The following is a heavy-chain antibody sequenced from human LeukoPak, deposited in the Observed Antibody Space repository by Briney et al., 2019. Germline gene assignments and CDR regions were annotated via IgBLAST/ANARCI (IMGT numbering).Heavy chain of an antibody. CDR2: INPNSGGT. Sequence: ASVKVSCKAAGYTFTGYYMFWVRQAPGQGLEWMGRINPNSGGTNYEQKFQGRVTMTRDTSISTAYMELRRLRSDDTAVYYCARGYCSGGSCYSVENWFDPWGQGTLVTVSS. D-gene: IGHD2-15*01. V-gene: IGHV1-2*06. CDR3: ARGYCSGGSCYSVENWFDP. J-gene: IGHJ5*02. CDR1: GYTFTGYY.